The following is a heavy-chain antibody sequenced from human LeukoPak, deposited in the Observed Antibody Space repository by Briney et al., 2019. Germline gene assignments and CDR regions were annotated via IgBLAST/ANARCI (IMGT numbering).Heavy chain of an antibody. V-gene: IGHV1-69*04. CDR2: IIPILGIA. Sequence: SVKVSCKASGGTFSSYAISWVRQAPGQGLEWMGRIIPILGIANYAQKFQGRVTITADKSTSTAYMELSSLRSEGTAVYYCARERSVVVTAAIDYWGQGTLVTVSS. CDR1: GGTFSSYA. CDR3: ARERSVVVTAAIDY. D-gene: IGHD2-21*02. J-gene: IGHJ4*02.